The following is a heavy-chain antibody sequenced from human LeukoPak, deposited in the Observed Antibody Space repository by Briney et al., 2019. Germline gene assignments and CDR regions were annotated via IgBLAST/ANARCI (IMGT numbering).Heavy chain of an antibody. CDR2: ISGSGGST. D-gene: IGHD3-22*01. CDR1: GFTFSSYA. Sequence: GGSLRLSCAASGFTFSSYAMSWVRQAPGKGLEWVSAISGSGGSTYYADSVKGRFTISRDNSKNTLYLQMNSLRAEDTAVYYCAKDHADYYDSSGSLGSHFDYWGQGTLVTVSS. J-gene: IGHJ4*02. CDR3: AKDHADYYDSSGSLGSHFDY. V-gene: IGHV3-23*01.